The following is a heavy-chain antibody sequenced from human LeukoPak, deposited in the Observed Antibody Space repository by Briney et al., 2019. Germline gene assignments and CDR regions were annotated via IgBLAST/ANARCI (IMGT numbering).Heavy chain of an antibody. V-gene: IGHV1-2*06. D-gene: IGHD3-3*01. Sequence: ASVKVSCKASGYTFTGYYMHWVRQAPGQGLEWMGRINPNSGGTNYAQKFQGRVTMTRDTSISTAYMELSRLRSDDTAVYYCARTLEWLLGSMDVWGQGTTATVSS. CDR1: GYTFTGYY. CDR3: ARTLEWLLGSMDV. CDR2: INPNSGGT. J-gene: IGHJ6*02.